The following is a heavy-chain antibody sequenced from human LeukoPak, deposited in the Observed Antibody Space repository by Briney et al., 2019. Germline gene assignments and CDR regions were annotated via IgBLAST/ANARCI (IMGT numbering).Heavy chain of an antibody. J-gene: IGHJ6*02. CDR1: GFTFSSYG. Sequence: PGGSLRLSCAASGFTFSSYGMHWVRQAPGKGLEWVAVISYDGSNKYYADSVKGRFTISRDNARNTLYLQMNSLRPEDTAIYYCASDRVFYGLDVWGQGTTVTVSS. V-gene: IGHV3-30*03. CDR3: ASDRVFYGLDV. CDR2: ISYDGSNK.